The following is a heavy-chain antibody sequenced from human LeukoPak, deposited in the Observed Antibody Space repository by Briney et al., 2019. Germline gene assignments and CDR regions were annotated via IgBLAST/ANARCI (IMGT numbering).Heavy chain of an antibody. CDR1: GGSISCGGYY. CDR2: IYHSGST. V-gene: IGHV4-30-2*01. Sequence: PSETLSLTCTVSGGSISCGGYYWSWIRQPPGKGLEWIGYIYHSGSTYYNPSLKSRVTISVDRSKNQFSLKLSSVTAADTAVYYCARRKQRHRYFDLWGRGTLVTVSS. CDR3: ARRKQRHRYFDL. J-gene: IGHJ2*01. D-gene: IGHD6-25*01.